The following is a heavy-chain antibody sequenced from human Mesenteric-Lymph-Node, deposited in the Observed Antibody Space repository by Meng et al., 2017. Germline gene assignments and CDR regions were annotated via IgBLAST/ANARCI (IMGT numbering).Heavy chain of an antibody. J-gene: IGHJ3*02. V-gene: IGHV3-21*01. Sequence: GESLKISCAASGFTFSSNSMAWVRQAPGRGLEWVSAISGNSRYINYANSVRGRFTISRDTAKNSLFLQMNSLRAEDTAVYYCASGHDAFDIWGQGTMVTVSS. CDR3: ASGHDAFDI. CDR2: ISGNSRYI. CDR1: GFTFSSNS.